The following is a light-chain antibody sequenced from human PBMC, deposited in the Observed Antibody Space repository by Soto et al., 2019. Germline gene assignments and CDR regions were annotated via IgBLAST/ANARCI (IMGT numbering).Light chain of an antibody. V-gene: IGKV3-11*01. Sequence: EIVWTQSPATLSLSPGERATLSCRASQSVSSYLAWYQQKPGQAPRLLIYDASNRATGIPARFSGSGSGTDFTLTLSSLEPEDFAVYYCQQRSNWWTFGQGTKVEIK. J-gene: IGKJ1*01. CDR3: QQRSNWWT. CDR2: DAS. CDR1: QSVSSY.